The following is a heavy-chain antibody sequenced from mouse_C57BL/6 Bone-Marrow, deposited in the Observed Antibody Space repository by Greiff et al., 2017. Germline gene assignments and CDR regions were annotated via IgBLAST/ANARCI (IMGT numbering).Heavy chain of an antibody. J-gene: IGHJ4*01. CDR3: AWITTIVAVYYAMDY. CDR1: GYTFTDYY. D-gene: IGHD1-1*01. Sequence: EVQLQQSGPELVKPGASVKISCKASGYTFTDYYLNWVKQSHGKSLEWIGAINPNNGGTSYTQKFKGKATLSVDKSYSPAYTELLSLTSEDSADYYSAWITTIVAVYYAMDYWGQGTSVTVSS. V-gene: IGHV1-26*01. CDR2: INPNNGGT.